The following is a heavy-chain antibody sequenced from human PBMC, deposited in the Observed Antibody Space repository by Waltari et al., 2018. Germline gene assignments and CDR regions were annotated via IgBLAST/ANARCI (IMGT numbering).Heavy chain of an antibody. V-gene: IGHV1-3*01. Sequence: QVQLVQSGAEVKKPGASVKVSCKASGYTFTSYAMHWVRQSPGQRLEWMGRINDGNGNTKYSQKFQGRVTITRDTSASTAYMELSSLRSEDTAVYYCATNYYDSSGLDYWGQGTLVTVSS. J-gene: IGHJ4*02. CDR2: INDGNGNT. CDR3: ATNYYDSSGLDY. CDR1: GYTFTSYA. D-gene: IGHD3-22*01.